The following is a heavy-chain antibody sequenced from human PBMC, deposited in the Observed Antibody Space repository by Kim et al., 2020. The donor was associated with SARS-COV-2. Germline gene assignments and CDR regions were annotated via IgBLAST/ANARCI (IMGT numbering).Heavy chain of an antibody. J-gene: IGHJ6*02. D-gene: IGHD3-3*01. CDR2: IKQDGSEK. V-gene: IGHV3-7*03. CDR1: GFTFSSYW. Sequence: GGSLRLSCAASGFTFSSYWMSWVRQAPGKGLEWVANIKQDGSEKYYVDSVKGRFTISRDNAKNSLYLQMNSLRAEDTAVYYCARESNYDFWSGYYWGYYGMDVWGQGTTVTVSS. CDR3: ARESNYDFWSGYYWGYYGMDV.